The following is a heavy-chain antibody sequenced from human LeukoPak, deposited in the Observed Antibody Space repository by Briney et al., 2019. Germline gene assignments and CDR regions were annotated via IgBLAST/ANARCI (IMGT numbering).Heavy chain of an antibody. V-gene: IGHV1-2*04. Sequence: ASVKVSCKASGYTFTGYYMHWVRQAPGQGLEWMGWINPNSGGTNYAQKLQGWVTMTRDTSISTAYMELSRLRSDDTAVYYCARGPWGSGSPDYWGQGTLVTVSS. J-gene: IGHJ4*02. D-gene: IGHD3-10*01. CDR1: GYTFTGYY. CDR3: ARGPWGSGSPDY. CDR2: INPNSGGT.